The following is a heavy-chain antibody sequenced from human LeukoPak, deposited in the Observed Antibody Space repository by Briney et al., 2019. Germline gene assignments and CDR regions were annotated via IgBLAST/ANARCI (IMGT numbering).Heavy chain of an antibody. V-gene: IGHV4-59*08. CDR3: ARQTQGDY. CDR1: GFTFGDYA. CDR2: ISYTGST. J-gene: IGHJ4*02. Sequence: PGGSLRLSCTASGFTFGDYAMSWVRQAAGKGLEWIGYISYTGSTNYNPSLKSRVTISVDTSKNQFSLKLSSVTAADTAVYYCARQTQGDYWGQGTLVTVSS.